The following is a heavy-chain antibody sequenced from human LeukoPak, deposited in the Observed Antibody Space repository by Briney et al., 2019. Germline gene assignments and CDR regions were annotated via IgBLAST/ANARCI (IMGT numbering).Heavy chain of an antibody. V-gene: IGHV1-18*01. D-gene: IGHD6-19*01. Sequence: ASVKVSCKASGYTFTSYGISWVRQAPGQGLEWMGWISAYNGNTNYAQKLRGRVTMTTDTSTSTAYMELRSLRSDDTAVYYCARSATKYSSGWYGVDYWGQGTLVTVSS. CDR1: GYTFTSYG. J-gene: IGHJ4*02. CDR2: ISAYNGNT. CDR3: ARSATKYSSGWYGVDY.